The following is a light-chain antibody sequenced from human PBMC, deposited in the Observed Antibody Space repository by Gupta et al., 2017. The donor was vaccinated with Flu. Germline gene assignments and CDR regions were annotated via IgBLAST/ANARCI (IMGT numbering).Light chain of an antibody. Sequence: DIQMTQSPSTLSASVGDRVTITCRASQSISSWLAWYQQKPGKAPKHLIYKASNLESGVPSRFSGSGSGTEFTLTISSLQPDDFATYHCQQYSAYWAFGQGTKVEIK. CDR2: KAS. V-gene: IGKV1-5*03. J-gene: IGKJ1*01. CDR3: QQYSAYWA. CDR1: QSISSW.